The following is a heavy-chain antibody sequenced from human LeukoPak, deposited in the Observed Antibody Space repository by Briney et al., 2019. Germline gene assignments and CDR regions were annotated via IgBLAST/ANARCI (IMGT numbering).Heavy chain of an antibody. CDR2: ISGSGGDT. Sequence: GGSLRLSCAASGFTSSSYAMSRVRQAPGKGLEWVSGISGSGGDTYYADSVKGRFTISRDNSKNTLYLQMNSLRAEDTAVYYCAKGDYYDSRFDYWGQGTLVTVSS. D-gene: IGHD3-22*01. CDR1: GFTSSSYA. CDR3: AKGDYYDSRFDY. J-gene: IGHJ4*02. V-gene: IGHV3-23*01.